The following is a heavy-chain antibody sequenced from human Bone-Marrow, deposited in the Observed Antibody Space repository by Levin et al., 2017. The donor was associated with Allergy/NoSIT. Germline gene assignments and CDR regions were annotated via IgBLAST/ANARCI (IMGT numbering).Heavy chain of an antibody. CDR2: TSSSGRST. CDR3: AKERGYGYGYEGYFFDY. CDR1: GFTFSSYA. Sequence: PGGSLRLSCAASGFTFSSYAMSWVRQAPGKGLEWVSGTSSSGRSTYYADSVKGRFIISRDNSKNTLYLQVNSLRAEDTAVYYCAKERGYGYGYEGYFFDYWGQGTLVTVSA. V-gene: IGHV3-23*01. D-gene: IGHD5-18*01. J-gene: IGHJ4*02.